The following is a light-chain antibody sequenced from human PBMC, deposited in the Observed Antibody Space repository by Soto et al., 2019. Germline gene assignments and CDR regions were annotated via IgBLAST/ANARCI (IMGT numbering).Light chain of an antibody. Sequence: DIQMTQSPSSLSASVGDRVTITCRASQGINNYLAWYQQKPGKVPKLLIYTASTLHSGVPSRFSGSGSGTEFTLTISSLQPDDFATYYCQQYNSYPWTFGQGTKVDIK. CDR1: QGINNY. J-gene: IGKJ1*01. CDR2: TAS. V-gene: IGKV1-27*01. CDR3: QQYNSYPWT.